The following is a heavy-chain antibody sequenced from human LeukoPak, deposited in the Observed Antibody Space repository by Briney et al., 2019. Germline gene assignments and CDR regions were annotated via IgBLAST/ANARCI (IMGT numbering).Heavy chain of an antibody. J-gene: IGHJ4*02. D-gene: IGHD2-8*02. CDR3: AGHHPRNTVDF. Sequence: PSETLSLTCTVSGGSISSYYWSWIRQPPGKGLEWIAYISDIGSINYNPSLKSRVTISLDASKNQFSLKLSSVTAADTAVYYFAGHHPRNTVDFWGQGTLVTVSS. CDR1: GGSISSYY. CDR2: ISDIGSI. V-gene: IGHV4-59*08.